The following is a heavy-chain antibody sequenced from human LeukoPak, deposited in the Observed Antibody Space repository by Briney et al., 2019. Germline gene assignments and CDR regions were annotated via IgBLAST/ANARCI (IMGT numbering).Heavy chain of an antibody. Sequence: GRSLRLSCAASGFTFSSYGMHWVRQAPGRGLEWVALIWYDGSNKYYADSVKGRFTISRDNSKNTLYLQMNSLRVEDTAVYYCALGLVTDYWGQGTLVTVSS. CDR2: IWYDGSNK. J-gene: IGHJ4*02. CDR3: ALGLVTDY. CDR1: GFTFSSYG. V-gene: IGHV3-33*01. D-gene: IGHD3-9*01.